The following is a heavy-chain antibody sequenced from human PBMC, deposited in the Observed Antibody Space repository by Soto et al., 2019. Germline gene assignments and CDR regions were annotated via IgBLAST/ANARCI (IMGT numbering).Heavy chain of an antibody. V-gene: IGHV3-48*03. CDR1: GFSFSTYE. CDR3: ARDRAAGGY. CDR2: ISSGSDTI. J-gene: IGHJ4*02. Sequence: EVQLVESGGGLVQPGGSLRLSCAASGFSFSTYEMNWVRHAPGKGLEWVAYISSGSDTIHYADSVRGRFTVSRDNAKNSLYLQMNSLRVEDTALYYCARDRAAGGYWGQGTLVTVSS. D-gene: IGHD6-13*01.